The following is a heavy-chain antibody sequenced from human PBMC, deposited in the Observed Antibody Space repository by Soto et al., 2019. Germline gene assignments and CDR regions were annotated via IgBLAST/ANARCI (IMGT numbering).Heavy chain of an antibody. D-gene: IGHD3-10*01. CDR2: IWYDGSKK. Sequence: QVQLAESGGGVVQPGRSLRLSCAASGFTFSTYGMHWVRQAPGKGLEWVAVIWYDGSKKYYADSVKGRFTISRDNSKNMLYLEMNSLRAEDTAVYYCARVRGGSGTYPPLYWGQGTLVTVSS. CDR1: GFTFSTYG. CDR3: ARVRGGSGTYPPLY. J-gene: IGHJ4*02. V-gene: IGHV3-33*01.